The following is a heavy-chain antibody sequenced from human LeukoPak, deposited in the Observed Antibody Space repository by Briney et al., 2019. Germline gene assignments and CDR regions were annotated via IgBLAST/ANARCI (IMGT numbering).Heavy chain of an antibody. CDR2: ITSSDSGG. D-gene: IGHD4-11*01. Sequence: GSLRLSCAASGFTFSNHYMSWIRQAPGKGLEWVSYITSSDSGGFYADSVKGRFTISRDNAKNSLYLQMNSLRVEDTAVYYCARDGDTTSKVDYLGQGTLVTVSS. J-gene: IGHJ4*02. CDR3: ARDGDTTSKVDY. V-gene: IGHV3-11*01. CDR1: GFTFSNHY.